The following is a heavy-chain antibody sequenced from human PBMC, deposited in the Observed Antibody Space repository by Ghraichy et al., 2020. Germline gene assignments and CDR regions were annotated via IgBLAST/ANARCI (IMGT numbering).Heavy chain of an antibody. Sequence: GESLNISCAASGFTFSDYYMSWIRQAPGKGLEWVSYISSSGSTIYYADSVKGRFTISRDNAKNSLYLQMNSLRAEDTAVYYCARVFGFYYDSSGGGVDYWGQGTLVTVSS. CDR3: ARVFGFYYDSSGGGVDY. D-gene: IGHD3-22*01. CDR1: GFTFSDYY. CDR2: ISSSGSTI. V-gene: IGHV3-11*01. J-gene: IGHJ4*02.